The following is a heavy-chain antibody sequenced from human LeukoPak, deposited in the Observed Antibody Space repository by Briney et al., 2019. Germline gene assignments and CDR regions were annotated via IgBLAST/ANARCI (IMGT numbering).Heavy chain of an antibody. J-gene: IGHJ4*02. V-gene: IGHV3-30*04. D-gene: IGHD1-26*01. Sequence: GGSLRLSCAASGFTFSSYAMHWVRQAPGKGLEWVAVISYDGSNKYYADSVKGRFIISRDNSKNTLYLQMNSLRAEDTAVYSCARGPTEWDEGYFDYWGQGTLVTVSS. CDR3: ARGPTEWDEGYFDY. CDR2: ISYDGSNK. CDR1: GFTFSSYA.